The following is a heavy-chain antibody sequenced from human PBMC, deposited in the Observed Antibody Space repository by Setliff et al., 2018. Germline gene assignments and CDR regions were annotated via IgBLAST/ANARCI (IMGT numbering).Heavy chain of an antibody. J-gene: IGHJ6*02. CDR3: ARDGVSYGMDV. Sequence: GGSLRLSCAASGFRFSTSDMHWVRQAPGKGLEWVSFIQHDGSREFYADSVRGRFTISRDNAKNSLYLQMNSLRAEDTAVYYCARDGVSYGMDVWGQGTTVTVSS. CDR2: IQHDGSRE. CDR1: GFRFSTSD. V-gene: IGHV3-30*02.